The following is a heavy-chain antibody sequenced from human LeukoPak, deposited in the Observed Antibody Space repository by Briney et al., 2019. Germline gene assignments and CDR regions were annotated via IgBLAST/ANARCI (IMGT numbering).Heavy chain of an antibody. Sequence: PGGSLRLSCAASGFTFSSYSMNWVRQAPGKGLEWVSSISSSSSYIYYADSVKGRFTISRDNAKNSLYLQMNSLRAEDTAVYYCARDRIANSRTAQPVWFDPWGQGTLVTVSS. CDR2: ISSSSSYI. J-gene: IGHJ5*02. CDR1: GFTFSSYS. D-gene: IGHD6-13*01. CDR3: ARDRIANSRTAQPVWFDP. V-gene: IGHV3-21*01.